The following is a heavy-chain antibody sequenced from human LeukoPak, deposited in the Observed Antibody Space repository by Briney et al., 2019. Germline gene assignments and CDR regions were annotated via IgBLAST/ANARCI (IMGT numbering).Heavy chain of an antibody. J-gene: IGHJ4*02. CDR1: GFTFNSYA. D-gene: IGHD5-24*01. Sequence: GGSLRLSCAASGFTFNSYAMTWVRQAPGKGLEWVSVISADGGTTFYADSVKGRFTISKDNSKNSLHLQMNSLRTEDSALYYCAKDLSGDGYNWGIFDYWGQGILVTVSS. CDR3: AKDLSGDGYNWGIFDY. CDR2: ISADGGTT. V-gene: IGHV3-43*02.